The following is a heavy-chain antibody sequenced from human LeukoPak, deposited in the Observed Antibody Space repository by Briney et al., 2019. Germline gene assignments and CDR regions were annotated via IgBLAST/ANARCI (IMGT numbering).Heavy chain of an antibody. J-gene: IGHJ6*03. Sequence: PGGSLRLSCAASGFTFSSYSMNWVRQAPGKGLEWVSSISSSSSYIYYADSVKGRFTISRDNAKNSLYLQMNSLRAEDTAVYYCAREQYDFWSGYPYYYYYYYMDVWGKGTTVTASS. CDR3: AREQYDFWSGYPYYYYYYYMDV. V-gene: IGHV3-21*01. CDR2: ISSSSSYI. D-gene: IGHD3-3*01. CDR1: GFTFSSYS.